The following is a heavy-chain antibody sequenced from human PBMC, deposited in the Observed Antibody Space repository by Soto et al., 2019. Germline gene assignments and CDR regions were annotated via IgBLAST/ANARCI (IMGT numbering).Heavy chain of an antibody. V-gene: IGHV3-30*18. CDR3: AKDGGSASNQYYYYMDV. D-gene: IGHD3-3*01. J-gene: IGHJ6*03. CDR2: ILYDGSNK. Sequence: GSLGLSFAASGFTFSSYGIHWVRQAPGKVLELVAVILYDGSNKYYADSVKGRFTISRDNSKNTLYLQMNSLRAEDTAVYYCAKDGGSASNQYYYYMDVWGKGTTVTVSS. CDR1: GFTFSSYG.